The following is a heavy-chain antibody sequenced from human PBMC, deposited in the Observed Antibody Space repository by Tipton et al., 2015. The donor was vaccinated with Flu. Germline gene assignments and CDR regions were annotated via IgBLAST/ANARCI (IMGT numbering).Heavy chain of an antibody. CDR1: GFTFSSYW. V-gene: IGHV3-7*01. D-gene: IGHD1-7*01. CDR3: ARVNYAYYYYYDMDV. Sequence: SLRLSCAASGFTFSSYWMSWVRQAPGKGLEWVANIKQDGSEKYYVDSAKGRFTISRDNAKNSLYLQMNSLRAEDTAVYYCARVNYAYYYYYDMDVWGQGTTVTVSS. J-gene: IGHJ6*02. CDR2: IKQDGSEK.